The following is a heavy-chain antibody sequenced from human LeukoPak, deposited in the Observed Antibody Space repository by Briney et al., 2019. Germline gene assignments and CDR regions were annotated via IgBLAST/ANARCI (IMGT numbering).Heavy chain of an antibody. J-gene: IGHJ4*02. CDR2: INPSGGST. CDR3: ARSIDRYSGSQDY. V-gene: IGHV1-46*01. CDR1: GYTFTSYG. Sequence: ASVKVSCKASGYTFTSYGISWVRQAPGQGLEWMGIINPSGGSTSYAQKFQGRVTMTRDMSTSTVYMELSSLRSEDTAVYYCARSIDRYSGSQDYWGQGTLVTVSS. D-gene: IGHD1-26*01.